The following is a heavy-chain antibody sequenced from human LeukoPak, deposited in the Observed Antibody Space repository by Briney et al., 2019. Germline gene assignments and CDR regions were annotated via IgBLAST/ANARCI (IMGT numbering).Heavy chain of an antibody. Sequence: ETLSLTCAVSGGSISSGGYSWSWVRQAPGKGLEWVANIKQDGSEKYYVDSMKGRFTISRDNAKNSLYLQMNSLRAEDTAVYYCARVVGYQYYFDFWGQGTLVTVSS. CDR2: IKQDGSEK. CDR3: ARVVGYQYYFDF. CDR1: GGSISSGGYS. J-gene: IGHJ4*02. D-gene: IGHD5-18*01. V-gene: IGHV3-7*01.